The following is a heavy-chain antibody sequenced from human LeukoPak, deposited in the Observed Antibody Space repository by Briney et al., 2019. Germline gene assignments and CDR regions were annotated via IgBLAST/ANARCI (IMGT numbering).Heavy chain of an antibody. Sequence: GGSLRLSCAASGXTVSSSYLSWVRQAPGKGLEWVSVIYSGGSTYYADSVKGRFTISRDNSKNTLYLQMNSLRAEDTAVYYCARDGDFGVFVWGQGTLVTVSS. V-gene: IGHV3-53*01. CDR1: GXTVSSSY. CDR2: IYSGGST. J-gene: IGHJ4*02. CDR3: ARDGDFGVFV. D-gene: IGHD4-17*01.